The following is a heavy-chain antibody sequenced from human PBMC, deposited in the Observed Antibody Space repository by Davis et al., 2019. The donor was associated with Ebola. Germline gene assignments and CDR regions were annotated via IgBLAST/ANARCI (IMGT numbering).Heavy chain of an antibody. Sequence: GESPKIPCAASGFTFSGSAMHRVRQASGKGLEWVGRIRSKANSYATAYAASVKGRFTISRDDSKDTAYLQMNSLKTEDTAVYYCSGGFDYWGQGTLVTVSS. J-gene: IGHJ4*02. CDR2: IRSKANSYAT. CDR3: SGGFDY. D-gene: IGHD2-15*01. CDR1: GFTFSGSA. V-gene: IGHV3-73*01.